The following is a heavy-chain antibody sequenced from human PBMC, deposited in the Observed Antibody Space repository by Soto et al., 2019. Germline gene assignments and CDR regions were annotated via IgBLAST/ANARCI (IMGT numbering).Heavy chain of an antibody. Sequence: SVKVSCKASGGTFSSYAISWVRQAPGQGLEWMGGIIPIFGTANYAQKFQGGVTITADESTSTAYMELSSLRSEDTAVYYCARDSPSYYYGSGSYYISPSDFLPIDYWGQGTLVTVSS. CDR3: ARDSPSYYYGSGSYYISPSDFLPIDY. CDR2: IIPIFGTA. V-gene: IGHV1-69*13. CDR1: GGTFSSYA. D-gene: IGHD3-10*01. J-gene: IGHJ4*02.